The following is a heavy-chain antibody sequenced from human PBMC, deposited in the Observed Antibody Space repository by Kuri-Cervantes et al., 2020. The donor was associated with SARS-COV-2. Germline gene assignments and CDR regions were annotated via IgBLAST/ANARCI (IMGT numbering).Heavy chain of an antibody. Sequence: GSLRLSCAVSGYSISSGYYWGWIRQPPGKGLEWIGSIYHRGSTYYNPSLKSRVTISVDTSKNQFSLKLSSVTAADTAVYYCAREKVHSSGWYGLGYFDYRGQGTLVTVSS. CDR1: GYSISSGYY. CDR3: AREKVHSSGWYGLGYFDY. J-gene: IGHJ4*02. CDR2: IYHRGST. V-gene: IGHV4-38-2*02. D-gene: IGHD6-19*01.